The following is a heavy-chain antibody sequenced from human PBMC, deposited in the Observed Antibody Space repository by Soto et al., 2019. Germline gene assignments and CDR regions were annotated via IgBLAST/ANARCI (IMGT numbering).Heavy chain of an antibody. CDR3: ANCRLPAIPAAADY. CDR1: GYTFTSFQ. CDR2: INPGSGST. D-gene: IGHD2-2*01. Sequence: SVKVSCKTSGYTFTSFQMHWVRQAPGQGLEWMGIINPGSGSTNYAQKFQGRVTMTSDTSTRTIYMELSSLRSEDTAVYYCANCRLPAIPAAADYWGQGTLVTVSS. V-gene: IGHV1-46*01. J-gene: IGHJ4*02.